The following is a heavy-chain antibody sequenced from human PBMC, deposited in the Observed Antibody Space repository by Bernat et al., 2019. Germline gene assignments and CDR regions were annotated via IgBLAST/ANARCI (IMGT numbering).Heavy chain of an antibody. D-gene: IGHD3-10*01. Sequence: QVQLVQSGAEVKKPGSSVKVSCKASGGTFSSYTISWVRQAPGQGLEWMGRIIPILGIANYAQKFQGRVTITADKSTSTAYMELSSLRSEDTAVYYCARGNRVLLWFGEGEGPLFDPWGQGTLVTVSS. J-gene: IGHJ5*02. CDR3: ARGNRVLLWFGEGEGPLFDP. CDR2: IIPILGIA. CDR1: GGTFSSYT. V-gene: IGHV1-69*02.